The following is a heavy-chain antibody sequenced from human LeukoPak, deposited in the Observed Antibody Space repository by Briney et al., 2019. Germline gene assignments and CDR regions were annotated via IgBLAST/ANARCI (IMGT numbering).Heavy chain of an antibody. D-gene: IGHD3-22*01. CDR2: IYYSGRT. CDR1: GGSISSYY. J-gene: IGHJ4*02. CDR3: ARSLPYYYDSSGPTD. Sequence: PSETLSLTCTVSGGSISSYYWSWIRQPPGKGLEWIGYIYYSGRTNYNPSLKSRVTISVDTSKNQFSLKLSSVTAADTAVYYCARSLPYYYDSSGPTDWGQGTLVNVSS. V-gene: IGHV4-59*01.